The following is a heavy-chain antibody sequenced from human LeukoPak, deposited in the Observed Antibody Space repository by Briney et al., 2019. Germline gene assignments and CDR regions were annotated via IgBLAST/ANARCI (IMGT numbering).Heavy chain of an antibody. CDR1: GDSVSSNSAA. CDR2: TYYRSMWYN. J-gene: IGHJ4*02. Sequence: SQTLSLTCAISGDSVSSNSAAWNWIRQSPSRGLEWLGRTYYRSMWYNDYAVSVKSRITINPDTSKNQFSLQLSSVTPEDTAVYYCARDPGPHYDYIWGSYRYPAHFDYWGQGTLVTVSS. V-gene: IGHV6-1*01. CDR3: ARDPGPHYDYIWGSYRYPAHFDY. D-gene: IGHD3-16*02.